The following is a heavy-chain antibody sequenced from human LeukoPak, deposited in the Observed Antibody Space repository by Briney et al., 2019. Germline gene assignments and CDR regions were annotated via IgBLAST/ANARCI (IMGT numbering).Heavy chain of an antibody. CDR2: IYYSGST. Sequence: ASETLSLTCTVSGGSISSGDYYWSWIRQPPGKGLEWIGYIYYSGSTYYNPSLKSRVTISVDTSKNQFSLKLSSVTAADTAVYYCARQAIAAAGDYFDYWGQGTLVTVSS. J-gene: IGHJ4*02. V-gene: IGHV4-30-4*08. D-gene: IGHD6-13*01. CDR3: ARQAIAAAGDYFDY. CDR1: GGSISSGDYY.